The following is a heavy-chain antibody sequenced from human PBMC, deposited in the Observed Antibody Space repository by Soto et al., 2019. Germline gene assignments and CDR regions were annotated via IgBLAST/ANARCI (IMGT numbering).Heavy chain of an antibody. CDR2: MSGSGVAK. CDR3: AKDRSPGATTWNVY. J-gene: IGHJ1*01. CDR1: GFTFSSSA. D-gene: IGHD1-1*01. Sequence: LRLSCVVSGFTFSSSAINWVRQAPGKGLEWGSTMSGSGVAKFYADSVKGRFTISRDNSNNTVSLQMNSPRAEDAAVYYCAKDRSPGATTWNVYWGQGTLVTVSS. V-gene: IGHV3-23*01.